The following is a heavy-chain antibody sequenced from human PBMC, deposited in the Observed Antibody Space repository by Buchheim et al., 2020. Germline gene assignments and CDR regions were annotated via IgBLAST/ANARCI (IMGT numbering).Heavy chain of an antibody. D-gene: IGHD4-23*01. CDR1: GGSISSSSYY. Sequence: QVQLQESGPGLVKPSQTLSLTCTVSGGSISSSSYYWGWIRQPPGKGLEWIGSIYYSGSTYYNPSLKSRVTISVDTSKNQFSLKLSSVTAADTAVYYCARAADHTVVNGARPTVWFDPWGQGTL. CDR3: ARAADHTVVNGARPTVWFDP. J-gene: IGHJ5*02. CDR2: IYYSGST. V-gene: IGHV4-39*01.